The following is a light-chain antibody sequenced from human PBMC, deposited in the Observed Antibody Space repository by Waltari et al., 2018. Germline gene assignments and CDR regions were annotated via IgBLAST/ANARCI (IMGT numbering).Light chain of an antibody. CDR2: AAS. CDR3: QQSYSTPLT. Sequence: DIQMTQSPSSLSASVGDRVTITCRASQSISSYLNWYQQKPGQAPKLLIYAASSLQSGVPSRFSGSGSGTDFTLTISSLQPEDFATYYCQQSYSTPLTFGVGTKVEIK. V-gene: IGKV1-39*01. CDR1: QSISSY. J-gene: IGKJ4*01.